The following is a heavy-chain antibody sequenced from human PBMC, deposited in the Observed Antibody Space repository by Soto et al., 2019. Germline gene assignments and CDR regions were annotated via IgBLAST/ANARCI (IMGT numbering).Heavy chain of an antibody. CDR2: IGRSNGNV. V-gene: IGHV3-48*01. Sequence: EVQLVESGGGLVQPGGSLRLSCAASGFSFSDYNMHWVRQAPGMGLEWLSYIGRSNGNVFYADSLKGRFTISRDNVRNSLYLEMRTLRADDTAVYYCARHQAYDRIGAIDYWGQGTLVTVSS. J-gene: IGHJ4*02. CDR3: ARHQAYDRIGAIDY. D-gene: IGHD3-22*01. CDR1: GFSFSDYN.